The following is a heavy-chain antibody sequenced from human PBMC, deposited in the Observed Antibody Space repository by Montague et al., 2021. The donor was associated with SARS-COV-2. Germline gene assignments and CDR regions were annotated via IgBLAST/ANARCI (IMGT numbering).Heavy chain of an antibody. CDR3: ARLNFRITIFGVVRSRVFDY. D-gene: IGHD3-3*01. V-gene: IGHV4-39*01. CDR1: GGSISSSSYY. CDR2: IYYSGST. J-gene: IGHJ4*02. Sequence: SETLSLTCTVSGGSISSSSYYWGWIRQPPGKGLEWIGSIYYSGSTYYNPSLKSRVTISVGTSKNQFSLKLSSVTAADTAVYYCARLNFRITIFGVVRSRVFDYWGQGTLVTVSS.